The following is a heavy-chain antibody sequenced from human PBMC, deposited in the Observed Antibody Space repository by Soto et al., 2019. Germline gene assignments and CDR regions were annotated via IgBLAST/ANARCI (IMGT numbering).Heavy chain of an antibody. Sequence: QVQLVQSGAEVKKPGASVKVSCKASGYTFSSYDINWVRQDTGQGLEWMGWMNPNSGNTGYAQKFQGRVNMTRNTSISTDYMELSSLRSEDTAVYYGAREISYGLVYWGQGTLVTVSS. J-gene: IGHJ4*01. CDR1: GYTFSSYD. V-gene: IGHV1-8*01. CDR2: MNPNSGNT. D-gene: IGHD5-18*01. CDR3: AREISYGLVY.